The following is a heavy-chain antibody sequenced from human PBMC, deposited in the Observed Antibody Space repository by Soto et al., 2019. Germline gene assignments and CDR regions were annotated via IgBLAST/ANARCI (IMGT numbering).Heavy chain of an antibody. V-gene: IGHV6-1*01. J-gene: IGHJ6*03. CDR1: GDSVSSNSAG. Sequence: QVQLQQSGPGLVKPSQTLSLTCDISGDSVSSNSAGWNWISQTPSRGLEWLGRPNYWTKRCNNYAVSVKIRVSVTPDSAKNQFSVQLDSVTPEDTAVCCCASGSCVDVSGHYYIDVWCKGTTVTVSS. D-gene: IGHD1-26*01. CDR2: PNYWTKRCN. CDR3: ASGSCVDVSGHYYIDV.